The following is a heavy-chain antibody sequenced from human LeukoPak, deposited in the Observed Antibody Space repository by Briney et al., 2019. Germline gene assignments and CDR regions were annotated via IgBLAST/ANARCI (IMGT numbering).Heavy chain of an antibody. Sequence: ASVKVSCKASGYTFTGYYMHWVRQAPGQGLEWMGWINPNSGGTNYAQKFQGRVTMTRDTSISTAYMELSSLRSEDTAVYYCASGSGSYGDAFDIWGQGTMVTVSS. CDR1: GYTFTGYY. CDR3: ASGSGSYGDAFDI. V-gene: IGHV1-2*02. D-gene: IGHD1-26*01. CDR2: INPNSGGT. J-gene: IGHJ3*02.